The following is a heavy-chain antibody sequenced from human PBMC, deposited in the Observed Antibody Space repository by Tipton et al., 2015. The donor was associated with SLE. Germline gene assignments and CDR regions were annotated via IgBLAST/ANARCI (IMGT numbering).Heavy chain of an antibody. Sequence: GLVKPSETLSLNCSVSGDSINTNYWTWIRQPPGKGLEWIGYSYYRGSTNYNPSLESRVTIPVDTSKNQFSLNLRSVTAADTAVYYCAKWNVVASGQPFDDWGQGTLVIVSS. V-gene: IGHV4-59*01. CDR3: AKWNVVASGQPFDD. D-gene: IGHD2-15*01. CDR2: SYYRGST. CDR1: GDSINTNY. J-gene: IGHJ4*02.